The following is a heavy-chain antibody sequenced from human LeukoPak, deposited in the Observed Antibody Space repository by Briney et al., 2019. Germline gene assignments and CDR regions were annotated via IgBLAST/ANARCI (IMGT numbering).Heavy chain of an antibody. Sequence: GGSLRLSCAASGFTFSSYAMSWVRQAPEKGLEWVSTISGSGGGTYYAGSVKGRFTISRDNSKNTLYLQMNSLRVEDTAIYYCARCPGSSGYQPIDYWGQGTLVTVSS. V-gene: IGHV3-23*01. CDR2: ISGSGGGT. CDR3: ARCPGSSGYQPIDY. D-gene: IGHD3-22*01. CDR1: GFTFSSYA. J-gene: IGHJ4*02.